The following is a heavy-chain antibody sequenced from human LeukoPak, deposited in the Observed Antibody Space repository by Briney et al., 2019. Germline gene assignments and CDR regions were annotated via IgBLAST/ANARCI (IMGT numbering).Heavy chain of an antibody. CDR3: ARDRRIAVAGIKADAFDT. CDR2: IIPIFGTA. J-gene: IGHJ3*02. Sequence: SVKVSCKASGGTFSSYAISWVRQAPGQGLEWMGRIIPIFGTANYAQKFQGRVTITTDESTSTAYMELSSLRSEDTAVYYCARDRRIAVAGIKADAFDTWGQGTMVTVSS. CDR1: GGTFSSYA. D-gene: IGHD6-19*01. V-gene: IGHV1-69*05.